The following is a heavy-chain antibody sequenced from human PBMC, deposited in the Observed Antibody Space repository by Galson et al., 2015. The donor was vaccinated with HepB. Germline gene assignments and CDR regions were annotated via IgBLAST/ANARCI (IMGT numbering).Heavy chain of an antibody. CDR1: GYTFTSYG. CDR3: ARDPYYDILTGPGAWFDP. CDR2: ISAYNGKT. V-gene: IGHV1-18*04. Sequence: SVKVSCKASGYTFTSYGISWVRQAPGQGLEWMGWISAYNGKTNYAQKLQGRVTMTTDTSTSTAYMELRSLRSDDTAVYYCARDPYYDILTGPGAWFDPWGQVTLVTVSS. J-gene: IGHJ5*02. D-gene: IGHD3-9*01.